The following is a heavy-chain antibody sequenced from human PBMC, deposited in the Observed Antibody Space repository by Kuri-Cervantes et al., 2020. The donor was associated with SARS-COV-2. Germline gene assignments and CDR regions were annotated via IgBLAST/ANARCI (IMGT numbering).Heavy chain of an antibody. CDR1: GGSLSGSY. J-gene: IGHJ6*03. V-gene: IGHV4-34*01. CDR3: ARAYGFLRYIYYMDV. Sequence: SETLSLTCAVYGGSLSGSYCSWIRQSPGKRLEWIGEVNHNGGANHNPSLRSRVTLSVDPSKAQFSLNLIYVTAADTAVYYCARAYGFLRYIYYMDVWGRGTTVTVSS. CDR2: VNHNGGA. D-gene: IGHD4-17*01.